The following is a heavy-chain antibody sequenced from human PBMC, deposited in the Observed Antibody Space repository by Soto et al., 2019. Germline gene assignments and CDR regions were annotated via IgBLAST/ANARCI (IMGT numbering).Heavy chain of an antibody. CDR3: ATRSGWCAGLDY. V-gene: IGHV1-24*01. D-gene: IGHD6-19*01. CDR2: FDPEDGET. J-gene: IGHJ4*02. Sequence: ASVKVSCKVSGYTLTELSMHWVRQAPGKGLEWMGGFDPEDGETIYAQKFQGRVTMTEDTSTDTAYMELSSLRSEDTAVYYCATRSGWCAGLDYWGQGTLVTVSS. CDR1: GYTLTELS.